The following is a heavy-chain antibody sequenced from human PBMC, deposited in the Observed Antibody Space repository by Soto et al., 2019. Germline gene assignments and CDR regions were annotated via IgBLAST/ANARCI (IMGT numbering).Heavy chain of an antibody. V-gene: IGHV3-23*01. CDR1: GFAFHTHA. Sequence: EVQLLESGGGLVQPGGSLRLSCAASGFAFHTHALSWVRQAPGQGLEWVSGISASGVTTYYADSVKGRFTISRDNSKNTVTLQMNSLRAEDTAVYYCAKDRTPPLSLSPSSQAIKNLLVGQCFDSWGQGTLVTVSS. J-gene: IGHJ4*02. CDR2: ISASGVTT. D-gene: IGHD2-8*02. CDR3: AKDRTPPLSLSPSSQAIKNLLVGQCFDS.